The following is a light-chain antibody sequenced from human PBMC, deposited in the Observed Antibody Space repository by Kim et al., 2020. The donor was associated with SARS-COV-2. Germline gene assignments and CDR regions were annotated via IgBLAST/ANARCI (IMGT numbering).Light chain of an antibody. Sequence: EILMTQSPATLSVFPGEIVTLSCRASQSIGSNLAWYQQKPGQAPRLLIYGASIRATEIPSKFSGRGSGTEFTLTIGGLQSEDFAVYYCQQYDLWPLTFGGGTKVDIK. CDR2: GAS. CDR3: QQYDLWPLT. J-gene: IGKJ4*01. V-gene: IGKV3-15*01. CDR1: QSIGSN.